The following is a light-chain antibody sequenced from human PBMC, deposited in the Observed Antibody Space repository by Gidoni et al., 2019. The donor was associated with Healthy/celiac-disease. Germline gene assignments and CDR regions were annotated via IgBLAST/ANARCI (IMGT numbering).Light chain of an antibody. CDR3: MQALPPIT. J-gene: IGKJ5*01. CDR1: QSLLHSNGYNY. V-gene: IGKV2-28*01. CDR2: LGS. Sequence: DSVMTQSPLSLPVTPGEPASISCRSSQSLLHSNGYNYLDWYLQKPGQSPQLLIYLGSNRASGVPDRFSGSGSGTDFPLKISRVEAEDVGVSYCMQALPPITFGQGTRLEI.